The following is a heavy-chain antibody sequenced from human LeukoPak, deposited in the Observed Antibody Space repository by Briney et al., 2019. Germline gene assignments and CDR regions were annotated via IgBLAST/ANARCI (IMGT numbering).Heavy chain of an antibody. CDR3: AKDVSVGPGPTNYYYYMDV. V-gene: IGHV3-43D*04. Sequence: PGGSLRLSCAAFGFTFSNYGMNWVRQAPGKGLEWVSLISWDGGSTYYADSVKGRFTISRDNSKNSLYLQMNSLRAEDTALYYCAKDVSVGPGPTNYYYYMDVWGKGTTVTVSS. CDR2: ISWDGGST. J-gene: IGHJ6*03. D-gene: IGHD5/OR15-5a*01. CDR1: GFTFSNYG.